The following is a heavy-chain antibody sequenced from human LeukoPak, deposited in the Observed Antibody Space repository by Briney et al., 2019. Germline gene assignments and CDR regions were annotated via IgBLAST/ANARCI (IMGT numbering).Heavy chain of an antibody. CDR3: ARFRDDYVWGSRNWFDP. D-gene: IGHD3-16*01. CDR2: INHSGST. Sequence: SETLSLTCAVHGGSFSGYYWSWIRQPPGKGLEWIGEINHSGSTNYNPSLKSRVTISVDTSKNQFSLQPSSVTAADTAVYYCARFRDDYVWGSRNWFDPWGQGTLVTVSS. V-gene: IGHV4-34*01. J-gene: IGHJ5*02. CDR1: GGSFSGYY.